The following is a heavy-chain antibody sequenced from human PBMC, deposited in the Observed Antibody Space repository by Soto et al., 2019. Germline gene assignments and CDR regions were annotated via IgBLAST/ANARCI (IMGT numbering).Heavy chain of an antibody. D-gene: IGHD3-22*01. V-gene: IGHV3-33*01. J-gene: IGHJ4*02. CDR2: TWYDGSEN. Sequence: QVQLVESGGGVVQPGTSLRLSCAASGFTFATYGMHWVRQPPGKGLQWGAVTWYDGSENFYGDSVKGRFTISRDSSKNTLNLQMESLPAEDTAVYYCATGFYSSSIDHWCEGTLVTVTS. CDR1: GFTFATYG. CDR3: ATGFYSSSIDH.